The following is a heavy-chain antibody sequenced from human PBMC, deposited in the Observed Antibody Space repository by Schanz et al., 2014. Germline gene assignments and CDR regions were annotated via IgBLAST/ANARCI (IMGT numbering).Heavy chain of an antibody. CDR1: GFSFDKYG. CDR3: VKEGTVVSGYPRDH. D-gene: IGHD2-2*01. CDR2: IWYDGSKT. V-gene: IGHV3-33*06. J-gene: IGHJ4*02. Sequence: QVQLVESGGGVVQPGRSLRLSCAASGFSFDKYGMHWVRQAPGKGLEWVGVIWYDGSKTYYADSVRGRFTISRDNSRNTLYLQMSSLRAEDTAVYYCVKEGTVVSGYPRDHWGQGTLVTVSS.